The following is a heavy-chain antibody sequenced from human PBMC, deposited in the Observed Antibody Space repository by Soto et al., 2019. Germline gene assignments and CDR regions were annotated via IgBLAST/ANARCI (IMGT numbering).Heavy chain of an antibody. Sequence: EVQLVETGGGLIQPGGSLRLSCAASGFTVSSNYMSWVRQAPGKGLEWVSVIYSAGTTYYADSVRGRFTISRDNSKNTVYLQMNSLRAEDTAVYYCARGGWDSYFDYWGQGTLVTVSS. CDR2: IYSAGTT. J-gene: IGHJ4*02. D-gene: IGHD1-26*01. CDR3: ARGGWDSYFDY. CDR1: GFTVSSNY. V-gene: IGHV3-53*02.